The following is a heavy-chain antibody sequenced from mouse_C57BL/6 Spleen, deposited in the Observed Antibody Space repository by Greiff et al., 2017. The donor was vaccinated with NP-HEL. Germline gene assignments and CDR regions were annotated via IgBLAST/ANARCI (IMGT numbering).Heavy chain of an antibody. CDR2: IYPGDGDT. CDR1: GYAFSSSW. V-gene: IGHV1-82*01. J-gene: IGHJ1*03. Sequence: QVQLQQSGPELVKPGASVKISCKASGYAFSSSWMNWVKQRPGKGLEWIGRIYPGDGDTNYNGKFKGKATLTADKSSSTAYMQLSSLTSEDSAVYFCARSFHYGSSYWYFDVWGTGTTVTVSS. D-gene: IGHD1-1*01. CDR3: ARSFHYGSSYWYFDV.